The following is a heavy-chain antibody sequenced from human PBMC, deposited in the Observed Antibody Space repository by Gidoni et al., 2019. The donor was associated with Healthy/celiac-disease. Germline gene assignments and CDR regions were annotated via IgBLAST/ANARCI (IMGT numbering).Heavy chain of an antibody. V-gene: IGHV1-2*04. Sequence: QVQLVQSGAGVKNPGASVNVSCKASGSTCTGYDMHGVRQAPGQGLEWMGWINPNSGGTNYAQKLQGWVIMTRDRSISTAYMELSRLRCDDTAVYYCARGGGIAVAGTGDPYGYWGQGTLVTVSS. CDR1: GSTCTGYD. D-gene: IGHD6-19*01. CDR3: ARGGGIAVAGTGDPYGY. J-gene: IGHJ4*02. CDR2: INPNSGGT.